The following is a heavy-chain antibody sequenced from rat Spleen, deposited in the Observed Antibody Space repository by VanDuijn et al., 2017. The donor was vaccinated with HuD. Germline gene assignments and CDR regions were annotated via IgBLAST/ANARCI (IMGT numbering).Heavy chain of an antibody. CDR3: TIHPRY. J-gene: IGHJ2*01. V-gene: IGHV2-63*01. CDR2: MRYNGDT. Sequence: QVQLKESGPGLVQPSQTLSLTCTVSGFSLTGNNVHWVRQPPGKGLEWMGRMRYNGDTSFNSVLKSRLSISRDTSKNQVFLKMNSLQTDDTGTYYCTIHPRYWGQGVMVTVSS. D-gene: IGHD3-1*01. CDR1: GFSLTGNN.